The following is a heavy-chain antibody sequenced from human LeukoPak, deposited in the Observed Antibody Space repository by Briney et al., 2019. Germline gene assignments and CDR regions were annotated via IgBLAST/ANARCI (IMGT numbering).Heavy chain of an antibody. CDR2: IMYDESES. CDR1: GFDFRLYD. J-gene: IGHJ4*02. D-gene: IGHD3-22*01. CDR3: AKQKGSRSDRFAADY. Sequence: GGSLRLSCAATGFDFRLYDMLWVRQAPGKGLQWVTNIMYDESESYYSDPVKGRFTISRDNSKNTFYLQISSLRPDDTAAYFSAKQKGSRSDRFAADYWSQGTLVTVSS. V-gene: IGHV3-30*02.